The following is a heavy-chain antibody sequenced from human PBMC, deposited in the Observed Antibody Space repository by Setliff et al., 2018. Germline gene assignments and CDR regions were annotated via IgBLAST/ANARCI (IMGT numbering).Heavy chain of an antibody. Sequence: SETLSLTCTVSGGSISSSSYYWGWVRQPPGKGLEWIGSIYYSGSTYYNPSLKSRVTISVDTSKNQFSLKLSSVTAADTAVYYCARRATYYNFWSGYYDYWGQGTLVTVSS. V-gene: IGHV4-39*07. CDR2: IYYSGST. D-gene: IGHD3-3*01. CDR1: GGSISSSSYY. J-gene: IGHJ4*02. CDR3: ARRATYYNFWSGYYDY.